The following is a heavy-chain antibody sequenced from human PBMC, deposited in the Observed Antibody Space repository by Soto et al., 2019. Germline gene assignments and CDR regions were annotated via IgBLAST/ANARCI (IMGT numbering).Heavy chain of an antibody. CDR1: GFTFTSSA. D-gene: IGHD3-3*01. Sequence: ASVKVSCKASGFTFTSSAVQWVRQARGQRLEWIGWIVVGSGNTNYAQKFQERVTITRDMSTSTAYMELSSLRSEDTAVYYCAAVSVTIFGVVVDDAFDIWGQGTMVTVSS. CDR3: AAVSVTIFGVVVDDAFDI. CDR2: IVVGSGNT. V-gene: IGHV1-58*01. J-gene: IGHJ3*02.